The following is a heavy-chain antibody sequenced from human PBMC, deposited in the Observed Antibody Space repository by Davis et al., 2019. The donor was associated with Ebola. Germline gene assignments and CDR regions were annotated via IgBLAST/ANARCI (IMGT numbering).Heavy chain of an antibody. CDR2: IKSDGSIT. CDR1: CFIISDYW. CDR3: ARTRNYDILTGEFDP. Sequence: GESLKISCVVSCFIISDYWMHWVRQAPGKGLVWVSHIKSDGSITNYVDSVKGRFTISRDNAKNSLVLQMNSLRAEDTAVYYCARTRNYDILTGEFDPWGQGTLVTVSS. D-gene: IGHD3-9*01. J-gene: IGHJ5*02. V-gene: IGHV3-74*01.